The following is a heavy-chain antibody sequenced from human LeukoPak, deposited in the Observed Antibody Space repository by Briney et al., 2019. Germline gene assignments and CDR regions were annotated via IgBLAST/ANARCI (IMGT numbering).Heavy chain of an antibody. Sequence: GGSLRLSCAASGFTFSGSAMHWVRHASGKGLEWVGRIRSKANNYATAYATSVKGRFTISRDDSENTAYLQMSSLKTEDTAVYYYTRQLEMATNDFDYWGQGTLVTVSS. CDR3: TRQLEMATNDFDY. CDR1: GFTFSGSA. D-gene: IGHD5-24*01. V-gene: IGHV3-73*01. J-gene: IGHJ4*02. CDR2: IRSKANNYAT.